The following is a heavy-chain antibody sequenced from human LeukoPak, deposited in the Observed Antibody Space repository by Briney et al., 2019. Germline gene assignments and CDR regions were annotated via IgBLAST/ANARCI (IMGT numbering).Heavy chain of an antibody. CDR3: ARGTIWSGYPY. V-gene: IGHV4-59*01. J-gene: IGHJ4*02. D-gene: IGHD3-3*01. Sequence: SETLSLTCTVSGGSISSYYWSWIRQPPGKGLEWIGYIYYSGSTNYNPSLKSRVTISVDTSKNQFSLKLSSVTAADTAVYYFARGTIWSGYPYWGQGTLVTVSS. CDR1: GGSISSYY. CDR2: IYYSGST.